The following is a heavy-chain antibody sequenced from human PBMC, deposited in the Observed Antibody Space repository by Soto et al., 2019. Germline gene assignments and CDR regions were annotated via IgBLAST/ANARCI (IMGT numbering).Heavy chain of an antibody. V-gene: IGHV4-34*01. Sequence: PSETLSLTSAVYGGSFSGYYWSWIRPPPGKGLEWIGEINHSGSTNYNPSLKSRVTISVDTSKNQFSLKLSSVTAADTAVYYCSRQLGYCSSTSCPPRVRFDPWGQGTLVTVSS. D-gene: IGHD2-2*01. CDR2: INHSGST. CDR3: SRQLGYCSSTSCPPRVRFDP. CDR1: GGSFSGYY. J-gene: IGHJ5*02.